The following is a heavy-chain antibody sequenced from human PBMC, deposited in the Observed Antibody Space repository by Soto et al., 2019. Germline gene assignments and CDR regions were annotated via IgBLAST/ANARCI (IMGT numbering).Heavy chain of an antibody. V-gene: IGHV3-23*01. D-gene: IGHD2-15*01. CDR2: FSGSGDRR. Sequence: EVQLLEAGGGLVQPGGSLRLSCAASGFTFYSYAMTWVRQAPGKGLEWVSTFSGSGDRRFYADAVKGRVTVSRDNSTNTMYLRMDRLRAGVKAVFYCAKDQPLYCLGPDCTSGLDDAFDIWGQGTMVTVSP. J-gene: IGHJ3*02. CDR1: GFTFYSYA. CDR3: AKDQPLYCLGPDCTSGLDDAFDI.